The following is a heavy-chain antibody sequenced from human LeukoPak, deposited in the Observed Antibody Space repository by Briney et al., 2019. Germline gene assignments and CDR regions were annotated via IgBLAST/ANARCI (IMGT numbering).Heavy chain of an antibody. D-gene: IGHD3-10*02. Sequence: GSLRLSCAASGFTFSSYEMNWVRQAPGKGLEWVSYISSSGSTIYYVDSVKGRFTISRDNAKNSLYLQMNNLRAEDTAVYYCAELGITMIGGVWGKGTTVTISS. V-gene: IGHV3-48*03. CDR3: AELGITMIGGV. CDR2: ISSSGSTI. CDR1: GFTFSSYE. J-gene: IGHJ6*04.